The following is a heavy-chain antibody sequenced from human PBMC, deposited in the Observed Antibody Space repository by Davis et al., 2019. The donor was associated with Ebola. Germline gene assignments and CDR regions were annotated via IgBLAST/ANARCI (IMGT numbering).Heavy chain of an antibody. CDR1: GGSISSYY. V-gene: IGHV4-59*01. D-gene: IGHD1-14*01. J-gene: IGHJ5*02. CDR2: IYYTGST. CDR3: ARNSITKFNWLDP. Sequence: MPSETLSLTCIVSGGSISSYYWSWIRQPPGKGLEWIGYIYYTGSTDYNPSLKSRVTISVYTSRNQFSLKMRSVTAADTAVYYCARNSITKFNWLDPWGQGALVTVSS.